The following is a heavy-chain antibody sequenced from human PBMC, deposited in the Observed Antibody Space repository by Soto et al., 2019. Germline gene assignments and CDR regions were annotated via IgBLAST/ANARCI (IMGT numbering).Heavy chain of an antibody. D-gene: IGHD6-13*01. CDR1: GGTFSSYA. J-gene: IGHJ1*01. CDR3: ARGRGAAAGTGYFQH. V-gene: IGHV1-69*13. CDR2: IIPIFGTA. Sequence: SVKVSGKASGGTFSSYAISWVRQAPGQGLEWMGGIIPIFGTANYAQKFQGRVTITADESTSTAYMELSSLRSEDTAVYYCARGRGAAAGTGYFQHWGQGTLVTVSS.